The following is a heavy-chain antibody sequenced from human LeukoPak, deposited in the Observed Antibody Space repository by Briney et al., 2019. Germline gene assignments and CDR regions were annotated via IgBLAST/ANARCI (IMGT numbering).Heavy chain of an antibody. J-gene: IGHJ4*02. CDR1: GGSISSSSYY. D-gene: IGHD6-19*01. Sequence: SETLSLTCTVSGGSISSSSYYWGWIRQPPGKGLEWIGSIYYSGSTYYNPSLKSRVTISVDTSKNQFSLKLSSVTAADTAIYYCARDGRAGSLFAYWGQGTLVTVSS. CDR2: IYYSGST. CDR3: ARDGRAGSLFAY. V-gene: IGHV4-39*07.